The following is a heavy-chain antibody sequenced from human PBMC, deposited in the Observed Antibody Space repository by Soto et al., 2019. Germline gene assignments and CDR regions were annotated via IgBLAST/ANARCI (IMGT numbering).Heavy chain of an antibody. CDR2: IKQDGSEK. V-gene: IGHV3-7*01. CDR3: ARTYYYDSSGYYYNFY. D-gene: IGHD3-22*01. CDR1: GFPFSSYW. Sequence: EVQLVESGGGLVQPGGSLRLSCAASGFPFSSYWMSWVRQAPGKGLEWVANIKQDGSEKYYVDSVKGRFTISRDNAKNSLYLKMHSLRAEDTAVYYCARTYYYDSSGYYYNFYWGQGTLVTVSS. J-gene: IGHJ4*02.